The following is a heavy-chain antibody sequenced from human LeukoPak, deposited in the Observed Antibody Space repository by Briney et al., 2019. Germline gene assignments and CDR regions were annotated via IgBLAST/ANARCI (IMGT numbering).Heavy chain of an antibody. CDR1: GFTFSNAW. Sequence: GGSLRLSCAASGFTFSNAWMSWVRQAPGKGLEWVGRIKSKTDGGTTDYAAPVKGRFTISRDDSKNTLYLQMNSLKTEDTAVYYAVATIRHGGSDYFDYWGQGTLVTVSS. D-gene: IGHD5-12*01. CDR2: IKSKTDGGTT. V-gene: IGHV3-15*01. J-gene: IGHJ4*02. CDR3: VATIRHGGSDYFDY.